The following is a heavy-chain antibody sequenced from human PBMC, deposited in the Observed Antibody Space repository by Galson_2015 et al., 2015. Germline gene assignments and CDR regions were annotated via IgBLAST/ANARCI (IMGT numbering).Heavy chain of an antibody. D-gene: IGHD1-14*01. J-gene: IGHJ4*02. CDR3: AKDLTGIFDY. Sequence: SLRLSCAASGFTFSSYGMHWVRQAPGQGLEWVAVISYDGSNKYYADSVKGRFTISRDNSKNTLYLQMNSLRAEDTAVYYCAKDLTGIFDYWDQGTLVTVSS. CDR1: GFTFSSYG. V-gene: IGHV3-30*18. CDR2: ISYDGSNK.